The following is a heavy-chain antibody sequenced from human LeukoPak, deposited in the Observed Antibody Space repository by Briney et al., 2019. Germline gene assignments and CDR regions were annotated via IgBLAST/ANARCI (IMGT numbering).Heavy chain of an antibody. CDR1: GLSFRSSA. V-gene: IGHV3-23*01. Sequence: PGGSLRLSCAASGLSFRSSALSWVRQAPGKGLEWVSTITGSGDSTYYADSVKGRFTISRDNSKNTLFVQMNSLRAEDTAVYYCAKGYRVGATRPFDSWGQGTLVTVSS. D-gene: IGHD1-26*01. J-gene: IGHJ4*02. CDR3: AKGYRVGATRPFDS. CDR2: ITGSGDST.